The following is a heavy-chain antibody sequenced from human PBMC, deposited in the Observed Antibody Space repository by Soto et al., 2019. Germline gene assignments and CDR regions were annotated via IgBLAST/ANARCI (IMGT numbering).Heavy chain of an antibody. CDR2: ISSSSTYI. CDR1: AFTFSSYS. CDR3: ARDGGGASYYSDYMDV. V-gene: IGHV3-21*01. Sequence: EVQLVESGGGLVKPGGSLRLSCAASAFTFSSYSMNWVRQAPGKGLEWVSSISSSSTYIYNADSVKGRFTISRDNAKNSLYLQMNSLRAEDTAVYYCARDGGGASYYSDYMDVWGKGTTVTVSS. J-gene: IGHJ6*03. D-gene: IGHD3-3*01.